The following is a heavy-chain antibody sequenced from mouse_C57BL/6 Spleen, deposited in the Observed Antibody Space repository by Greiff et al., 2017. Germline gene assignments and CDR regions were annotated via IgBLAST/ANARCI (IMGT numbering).Heavy chain of an antibody. D-gene: IGHD2-2*01. J-gene: IGHJ2*01. CDR1: GYAFSSSW. CDR3: ARREPLYGYDAHFDY. CDR2: IYPGDGDT. Sequence: QVQLQQSGPELVKPGASVKISCKASGYAFSSSWMNWVKQRPGKGLEWIGRIYPGDGDTNYNGKFKGKATLTADKSSSTAYMQLSSLTSEDSAVYFCARREPLYGYDAHFDYWGQGTTLTVSS. V-gene: IGHV1-82*01.